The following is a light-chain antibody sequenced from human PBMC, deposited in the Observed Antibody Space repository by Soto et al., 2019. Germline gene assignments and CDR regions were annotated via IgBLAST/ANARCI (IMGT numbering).Light chain of an antibody. J-gene: IGKJ4*01. CDR2: WAS. Sequence: DIVMTQSPDSLAVSLGERATINCKSSQSVLYSSNNKNYLAWYQQKPGRPPKLLIYWASTRESGVPDRFSGSGSGTDFTLTISSLQAEYVAVYYCQQYYSTPLTFGGGTKVEIK. CDR1: QSVLYSSNNKNY. CDR3: QQYYSTPLT. V-gene: IGKV4-1*01.